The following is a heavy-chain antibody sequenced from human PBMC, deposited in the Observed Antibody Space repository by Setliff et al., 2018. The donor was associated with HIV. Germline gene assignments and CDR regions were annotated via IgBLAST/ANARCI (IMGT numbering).Heavy chain of an antibody. J-gene: IGHJ4*02. CDR3: TRAQIAAPRPFDY. D-gene: IGHD2-21*01. CDR1: GGSFSNYY. CDR2: VNHRGIT. Sequence: SETLSLTCAVYGGSFSNYYWTWIRQSPGRGLEWIGEVNHRGITNYSPSLKSRASISADTSKNQFPLRLSSVTAADTALYFCTRAQIAAPRPFDYWGQGTLVTVSS. V-gene: IGHV4-34*01.